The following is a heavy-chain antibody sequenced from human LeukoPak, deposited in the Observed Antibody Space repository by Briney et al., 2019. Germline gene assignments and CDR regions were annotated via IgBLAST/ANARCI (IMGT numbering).Heavy chain of an antibody. CDR2: FYYSGST. D-gene: IGHD6-13*01. Sequence: SETLSLTCTVSGGSISSTNYYWAWIRQPPGKGLGWIGSFYYSGSTYCTPSLRSRVTISVDTSKNQSSLELSSATAADTSVYYCAKQKQLVHWFDPWGQGTLVTVSS. V-gene: IGHV4-39*01. J-gene: IGHJ5*02. CDR1: GGSISSTNYY. CDR3: AKQKQLVHWFDP.